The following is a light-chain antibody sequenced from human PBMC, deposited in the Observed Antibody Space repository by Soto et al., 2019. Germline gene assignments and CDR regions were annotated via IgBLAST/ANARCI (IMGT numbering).Light chain of an antibody. V-gene: IGKV3-20*01. CDR1: QSVSSSY. CDR3: QQYGRSPWT. Sequence: EIVLTQSPGTLSLSPGERATLSCRASQSVSSSYLAWYQKIPGQAPRLLISGASSRATGIPDRFSGSGSGTDFTLTISRLEPEDFAVYYFQQYGRSPWTFGQGTKVEIK. CDR2: GAS. J-gene: IGKJ1*01.